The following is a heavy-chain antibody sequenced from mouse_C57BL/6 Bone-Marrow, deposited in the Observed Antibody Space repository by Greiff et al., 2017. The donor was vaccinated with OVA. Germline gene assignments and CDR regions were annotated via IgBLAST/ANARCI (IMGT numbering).Heavy chain of an antibody. D-gene: IGHD1-1*01. CDR3: ASLITTVVAPVDY. CDR2: ISSGGSYT. CDR1: GFTFSSYG. J-gene: IGHJ4*01. V-gene: IGHV5-6*01. Sequence: EVQLVESGGDLVKPGGSLKLSCAASGFTFSSYGMSWVRQTPDKRLEWVATISSGGSYTYYPDSVKGRFTISRDNAKNTLYLQMSSLKSEDTAMYYCASLITTVVAPVDYWGQGTSVTVSS.